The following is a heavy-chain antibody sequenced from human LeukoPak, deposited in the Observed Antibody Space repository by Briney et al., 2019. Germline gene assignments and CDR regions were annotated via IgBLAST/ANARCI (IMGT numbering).Heavy chain of an antibody. Sequence: PSETLSLTCAVYGGSFSGYYWSWIRQPPGKGLGWIGEINHSGSTNYNPFLKSRVTISVDTSKNQFSLKLSSVTAADTAVYYCATARGVAVNWFDPWGQGTLVTVSS. CDR1: GGSFSGYY. J-gene: IGHJ5*02. CDR3: ATARGVAVNWFDP. V-gene: IGHV4-34*01. CDR2: INHSGST.